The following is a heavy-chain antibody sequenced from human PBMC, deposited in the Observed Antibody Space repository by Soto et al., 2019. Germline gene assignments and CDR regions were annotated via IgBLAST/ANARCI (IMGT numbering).Heavy chain of an antibody. V-gene: IGHV4-59*01. D-gene: IGHD3-3*01. CDR1: GGSISSYY. J-gene: IGHJ4*02. Sequence: SETLSLTCTVSGGSISSYYWSWIRQPPGKGLEWIGYIYYSGSTNYNPSLKSRVTISVDTSKNQFSLKLSSVTAADTAVYYCARVGLFWSGPDYWGQGTLVTVSS. CDR3: ARVGLFWSGPDY. CDR2: IYYSGST.